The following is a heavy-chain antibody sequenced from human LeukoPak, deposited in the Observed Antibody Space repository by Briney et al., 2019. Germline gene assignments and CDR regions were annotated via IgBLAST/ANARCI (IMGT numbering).Heavy chain of an antibody. CDR1: GGSFSGYY. CDR2: INHSGST. Sequence: SETLSLTCAAYGGSFSGYYWSWIRQPPGKGLEWIGEINHSGSTNYNPSLKSRVTISVDTSKNQFSLKLSSVTAADTAVYYCARATYYYGSGSYKTHSYFDYWGQGTLVTVSS. V-gene: IGHV4-34*01. D-gene: IGHD3-10*01. CDR3: ARATYYYGSGSYKTHSYFDY. J-gene: IGHJ4*02.